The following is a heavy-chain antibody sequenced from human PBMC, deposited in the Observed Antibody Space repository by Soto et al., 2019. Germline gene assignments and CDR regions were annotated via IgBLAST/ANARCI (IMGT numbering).Heavy chain of an antibody. CDR3: ARLPVLFHDILTGYWPDSSLAY. CDR2: MNPNSGNT. V-gene: IGHV1-8*01. Sequence: ASVKVSCKASGYTLTSYDINWVRQAKEQGLEWMGWMNPNSGNTGYAQKFQGRVTMTRNTSISTANMELSSLRSEDTAVYSCARLPVLFHDILTGYWPDSSLAYGGKGTLVTVSS. J-gene: IGHJ4*02. CDR1: GYTLTSYD. D-gene: IGHD3-9*01.